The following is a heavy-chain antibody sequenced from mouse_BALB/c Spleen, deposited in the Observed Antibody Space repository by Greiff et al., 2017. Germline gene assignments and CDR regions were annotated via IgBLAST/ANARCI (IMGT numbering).Heavy chain of an antibody. Sequence: EVKLMESGGGLVKPGGSLKLSCAASGFTFSSYAMSWVRQTPEKRLEWVAYISSGGGSTYYPDTVKGRFTISRDNAKNTLYLQMSSLKSEDTAMYYCARQGTTRAMDYWGQGTSVTVSS. CDR1: GFTFSSYA. D-gene: IGHD1-1*01. CDR2: ISSGGGST. J-gene: IGHJ4*01. CDR3: ARQGTTRAMDY. V-gene: IGHV5-12-1*01.